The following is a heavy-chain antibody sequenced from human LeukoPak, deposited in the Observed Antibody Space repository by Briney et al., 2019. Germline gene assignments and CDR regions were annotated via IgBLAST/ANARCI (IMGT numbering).Heavy chain of an antibody. D-gene: IGHD6-13*01. J-gene: IGHJ4*02. CDR1: GGTFSSYA. CDR3: AKDRRPNSYSSSWLDY. Sequence: SVKVSCKASGGTFSSYAISWVRQAPGQGLEWMGGIIPIFGTANYAQKFQGRVTITADKSASTAYMELSSLRSEDTAVYYCAKDRRPNSYSSSWLDYWGQGTLITISS. CDR2: IIPIFGTA. V-gene: IGHV1-69*06.